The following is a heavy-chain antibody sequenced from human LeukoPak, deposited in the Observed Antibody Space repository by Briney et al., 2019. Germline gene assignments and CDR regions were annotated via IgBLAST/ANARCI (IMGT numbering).Heavy chain of an antibody. Sequence: PGGSLRLSCAASGFTFSSYEMNWVRQAPGKGLEWVSYISSSGSTIYYADSVKGRFTISRDNAKNSLYLQMNSLRAEDTAVYYCARGSHPDDYGGPVRYWGQGTLVTVSS. CDR2: ISSSGSTI. CDR1: GFTFSSYE. J-gene: IGHJ4*02. D-gene: IGHD4-23*01. V-gene: IGHV3-48*03. CDR3: ARGSHPDDYGGPVRY.